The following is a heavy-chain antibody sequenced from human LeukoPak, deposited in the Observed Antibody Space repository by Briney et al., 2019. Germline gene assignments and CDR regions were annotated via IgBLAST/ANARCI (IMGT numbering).Heavy chain of an antibody. CDR3: ARDPYSSGWYLYYYYYYMDV. J-gene: IGHJ6*03. CDR2: ICSSSSTI. Sequence: GGSLRLSCAASGFTFSSYSMNWVRQAPGKGLEWVSYICSSSSTIYYADSVKGRFTISRDNAKNSLYLQMNSLRDEDTAVYYCARDPYSSGWYLYYYYYYMDVWGKGTTVTVSS. V-gene: IGHV3-48*02. D-gene: IGHD6-19*01. CDR1: GFTFSSYS.